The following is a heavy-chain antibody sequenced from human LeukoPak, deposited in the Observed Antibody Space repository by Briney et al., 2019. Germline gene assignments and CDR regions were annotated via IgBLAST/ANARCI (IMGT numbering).Heavy chain of an antibody. J-gene: IGHJ3*02. CDR3: ARDRGSSTSCYTRACDAFDI. CDR2: INPNSGGT. D-gene: IGHD2-2*02. Sequence: ASVKVSCKASGYTFTGYYMHWVRQAPGQGLEWMGWINPNSGGTNYAQKFQGRVTMTRDTSISTAYMELSRLRSDDTAMYYCARDRGSSTSCYTRACDAFDIWGQGTMVTVSS. V-gene: IGHV1-2*02. CDR1: GYTFTGYY.